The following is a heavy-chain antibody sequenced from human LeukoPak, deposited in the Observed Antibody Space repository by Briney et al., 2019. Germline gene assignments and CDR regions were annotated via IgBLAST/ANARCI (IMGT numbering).Heavy chain of an antibody. V-gene: IGHV3-7*01. D-gene: IGHD3-10*01. Sequence: GGSLRLSCAASGFTFSSYWMSWVRQAPGKGLEWVANIKQDGSEKYYVDSVKGRFTISRDNAKNSLYLQMNSLRAEDTAVYYCARVRAGGLYYFDYWGQGALVTVSS. CDR1: GFTFSSYW. CDR3: ARVRAGGLYYFDY. J-gene: IGHJ4*02. CDR2: IKQDGSEK.